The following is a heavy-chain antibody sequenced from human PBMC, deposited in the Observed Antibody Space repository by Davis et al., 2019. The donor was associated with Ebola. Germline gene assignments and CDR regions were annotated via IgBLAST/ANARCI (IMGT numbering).Heavy chain of an antibody. J-gene: IGHJ6*04. D-gene: IGHD5-18*01. CDR3: SREVRGGFSPMDL. CDR1: GFTFRNYA. Sequence: GESLKISCAASGFTFRNYAMSWVRQAPGKGLEWVSRANSDGSTTGYGDSVKGRFTISRDNARNTLYLQMNSLRAEDTAVYYCSREVRGGFSPMDLWGTGTTVTVSS. V-gene: IGHV3-74*01. CDR2: ANSDGSTT.